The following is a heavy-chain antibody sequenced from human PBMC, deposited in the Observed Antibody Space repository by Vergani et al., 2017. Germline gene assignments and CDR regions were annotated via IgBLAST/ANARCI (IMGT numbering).Heavy chain of an antibody. Sequence: QVQLVESGGGVVQPGRSLRLSCAASGFTFNQYGMHWVRQAPGKGLEWVAVTWYDGNNKQYADSVKGRFTISRNNAKNTLYLQMNSLRAEDTAVYYCARGYPSDYWGQGTLVTVSS. CDR2: TWYDGNNK. D-gene: IGHD1-26*01. V-gene: IGHV3-33*01. CDR3: ARGYPSDY. CDR1: GFTFNQYG. J-gene: IGHJ4*02.